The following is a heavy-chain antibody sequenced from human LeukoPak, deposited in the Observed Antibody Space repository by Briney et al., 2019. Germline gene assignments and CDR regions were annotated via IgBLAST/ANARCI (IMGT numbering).Heavy chain of an antibody. Sequence: GGSLRLSCAASGFTFSSYAMHWVRQAPGKGLEWVAVISYDGSNKYYADSVKSRFTISRDNSKNTLYLQMNSLRAEDTAVYYCARDRIDWGQGTLVTVSS. J-gene: IGHJ4*02. CDR3: ARDRID. D-gene: IGHD2-15*01. CDR1: GFTFSSYA. V-gene: IGHV3-30-3*01. CDR2: ISYDGSNK.